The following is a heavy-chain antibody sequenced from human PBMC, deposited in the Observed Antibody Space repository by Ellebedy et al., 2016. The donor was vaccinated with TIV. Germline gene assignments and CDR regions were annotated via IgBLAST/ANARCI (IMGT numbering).Heavy chain of an antibody. CDR2: LYYSGST. Sequence: MPSETLSLTCTISGGSISSSSYYWGWIRQPPGKGLEWIGSLYYSGSTYYNPSLKSRVTISVDTSKNQFSLKLSSVTAADTAVYYCARARSSGWLHTPDYWGQGTLVIVSS. CDR1: GGSISSSSYY. V-gene: IGHV4-39*01. J-gene: IGHJ4*02. CDR3: ARARSSGWLHTPDY. D-gene: IGHD6-19*01.